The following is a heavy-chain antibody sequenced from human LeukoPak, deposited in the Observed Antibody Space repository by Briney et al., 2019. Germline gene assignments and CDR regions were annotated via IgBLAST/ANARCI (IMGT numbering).Heavy chain of an antibody. CDR3: ARDGAAAGTFDY. V-gene: IGHV1-18*01. CDR1: GYTFTSYG. Sequence: ASVKVSCKASGYTFTSYGISWVRQAPGQGLEGMGWISAYNGNINYAQKLQGRGTVTTATATSTAYMGLRSLRSDDTAVYYCARDGAAAGTFDYWGQGTLVTVSS. J-gene: IGHJ4*02. D-gene: IGHD6-13*01. CDR2: ISAYNGNI.